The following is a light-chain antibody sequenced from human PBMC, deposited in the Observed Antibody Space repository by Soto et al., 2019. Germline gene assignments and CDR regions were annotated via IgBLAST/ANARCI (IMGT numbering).Light chain of an antibody. CDR1: QSISSW. V-gene: IGKV1-5*03. J-gene: IGKJ1*01. CDR2: KAS. Sequence: DIQMAQSPSTLSASVGDRVTITCRASQSISSWLAWYQQKPGKAPKLLIYKASSLESGVPSRFSGSGSGTEFTLTISSLQPDDFAAYYCQQYRSRWTFGQGTKV. CDR3: QQYRSRWT.